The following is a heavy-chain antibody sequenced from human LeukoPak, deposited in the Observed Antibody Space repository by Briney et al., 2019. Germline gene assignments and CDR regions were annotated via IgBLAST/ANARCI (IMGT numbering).Heavy chain of an antibody. Sequence: ASVKVSCKASGYTFTSYDINWVRQATGQGLEWMGWMNPNSGNTGYAQKFQGRVTMTRNTSISTAYMELSSLRSEDTAVYYCARAVYGSGSYYSYYYYYYMDVWGKGTTVTVSS. J-gene: IGHJ6*03. CDR3: ARAVYGSGSYYSYYYYYYMDV. V-gene: IGHV1-8*01. D-gene: IGHD3-10*01. CDR1: GYTFTSYD. CDR2: MNPNSGNT.